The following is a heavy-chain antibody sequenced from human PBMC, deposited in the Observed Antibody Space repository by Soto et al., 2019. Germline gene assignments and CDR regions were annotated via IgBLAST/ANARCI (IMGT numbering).Heavy chain of an antibody. V-gene: IGHV4-59*02. CDR2: VYYGGTP. CDR3: AREGNLGRWIQPLDY. Sequence: SETLSLTCSVSGGSVTTYYWSWIRQPPGKGLEWIGYVYYGGTPNYNPSLKSRVTMSVDTSRKHFSLRLNSVTAADTAVYFCAREGNLGRWIQPLDYWGQGTLVTVSS. J-gene: IGHJ4*02. CDR1: GGSVTTYY. D-gene: IGHD5-18*01.